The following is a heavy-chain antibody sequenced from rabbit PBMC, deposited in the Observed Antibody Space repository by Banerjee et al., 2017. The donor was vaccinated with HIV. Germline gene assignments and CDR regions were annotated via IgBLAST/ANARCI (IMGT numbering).Heavy chain of an antibody. J-gene: IGHJ6*01. D-gene: IGHD8-1*01. CDR3: ARDTGSSFSSYGMDL. CDR2: IDAGNFGST. CDR1: GFDFYTWS. Sequence: QSLEESGGGLVQPEGSLTLTCNASGFDFYTWSMSWVRQAPGKGLEWIGAIDAGNFGSTYYANWAKGRFTISKTSSTTVTLQMTSLTAADTATYFCARDTGSSFSSYGMDLWGPGTLVTVS. V-gene: IGHV1S40*01.